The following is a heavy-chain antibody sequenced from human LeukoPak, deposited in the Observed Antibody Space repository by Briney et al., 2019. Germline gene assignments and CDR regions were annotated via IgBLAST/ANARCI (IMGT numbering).Heavy chain of an antibody. CDR2: ISSGGST. CDR1: GFTDSSKY. Sequence: GGSLRLSCAAYGFTDSSKYMSWVRQAPGKGLEWVSVISSGGSTYYADSVKGRFTISRDNSKNTLYLQMSSLSAEDTAVYYCARQSGNYVHFDYWGQGTLVTVSS. J-gene: IGHJ4*02. D-gene: IGHD1-26*01. CDR3: ARQSGNYVHFDY. V-gene: IGHV3-53*01.